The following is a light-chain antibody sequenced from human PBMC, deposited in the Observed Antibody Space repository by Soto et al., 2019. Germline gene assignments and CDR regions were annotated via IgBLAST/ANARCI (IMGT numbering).Light chain of an antibody. CDR3: GSYTSSRTLV. CDR1: SSDVGGYTY. Sequence: QSALTQPASVSGSPGQSITISCTGTSSDVGGYTYVSWYQHHPGKAPKLIIYDVNNRPSGVPNRFSGSKSGNTASLTISGLQAEDGADYYCGSYTSSRTLVLGGGPQLTV. CDR2: DVN. J-gene: IGLJ2*01. V-gene: IGLV2-14*03.